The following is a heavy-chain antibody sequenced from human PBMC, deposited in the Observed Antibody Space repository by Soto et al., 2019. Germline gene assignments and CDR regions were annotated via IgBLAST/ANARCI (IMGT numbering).Heavy chain of an antibody. V-gene: IGHV4-31*03. J-gene: IGHJ5*02. Sequence: SETLSLTCTVSGGSISSGGYYWSWIRQHPGKGLEWIGYIYYSGSTYYNPSLKSRVTISVDTSKNQFSLKLSSVTAADTAVYYCARGKDDFWSINWFDPWGQGTLVTVSS. CDR1: GGSISSGGYY. CDR3: ARGKDDFWSINWFDP. CDR2: IYYSGST. D-gene: IGHD3-3*01.